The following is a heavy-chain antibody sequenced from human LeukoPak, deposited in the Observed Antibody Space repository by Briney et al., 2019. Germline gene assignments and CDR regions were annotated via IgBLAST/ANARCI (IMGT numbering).Heavy chain of an antibody. J-gene: IGHJ1*01. V-gene: IGHV1-46*01. CDR2: INPSGSST. D-gene: IGHD3-10*02. CDR3: ARGVFGELEKLMFQH. CDR1: GNMFTGYY. Sequence: EASVKVSSKASGNMFTGYYIHWVRQAPGQGLEWMGIINPSGSSTSYPQKFQDRVTMTRDTSTSTVYMELSSLKSDDTAIYYCARGVFGELEKLMFQHWGQGTLVTVSS.